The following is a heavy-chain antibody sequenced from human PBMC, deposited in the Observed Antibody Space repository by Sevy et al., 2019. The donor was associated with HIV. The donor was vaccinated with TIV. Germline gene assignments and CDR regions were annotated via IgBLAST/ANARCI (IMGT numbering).Heavy chain of an antibody. V-gene: IGHV2-5*01. CDR3: APTSYDTSGYYNHDAFDI. D-gene: IGHD3-22*01. CDR2: IYWNDDR. CDR1: GFSLSTTEVG. Sequence: SGPTLVNPTQTLTLTCTFSGFSLSTTEVGVGWIRQPPGKALEWLALIYWNDDRRYSPSLKSRLTITNDTSKNQVVLTVTNMETVETATYYCAPTSYDTSGYYNHDAFDIWGHGTMVTVSS. J-gene: IGHJ3*02.